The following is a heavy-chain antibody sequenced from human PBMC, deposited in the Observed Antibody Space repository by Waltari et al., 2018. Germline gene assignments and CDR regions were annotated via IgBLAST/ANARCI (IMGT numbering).Heavy chain of an antibody. D-gene: IGHD7-27*01. CDR3: TTLDAPWGG. J-gene: IGHJ4*01. V-gene: IGHV3-15*01. CDR1: GFGFTAAW. Sequence: EVQMVESGGGSVKPGDSLRLSCVASGFGFTAAWLTWVRQAPGKGLEWVGGIKSQNDGGTTDFAASVRGRFSISRDDSQNMVFLQMNSLRVEDTVLYYCTTLDAPWGGWGHGTLVTVSS. CDR2: IKSQNDGGTT.